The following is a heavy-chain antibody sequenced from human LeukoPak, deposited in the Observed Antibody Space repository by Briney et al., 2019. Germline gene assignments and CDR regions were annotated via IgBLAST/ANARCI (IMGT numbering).Heavy chain of an antibody. J-gene: IGHJ3*02. D-gene: IGHD1-26*01. CDR3: ASLLIVGATTTYAFDI. CDR1: GFTFSSYS. V-gene: IGHV3-21*01. Sequence: GGSLRLSCAASGFTFSSYSMNWVRQAPGKGLEWVSSISSSSSYIYYADSVKGRFTISRDNAKNSLYLQMNSLRAEDTAVYYCASLLIVGATTTYAFDIWGQGTMVTVSS. CDR2: ISSSSSYI.